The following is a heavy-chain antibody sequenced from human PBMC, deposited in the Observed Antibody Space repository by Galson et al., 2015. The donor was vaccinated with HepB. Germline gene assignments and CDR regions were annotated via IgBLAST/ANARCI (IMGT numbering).Heavy chain of an antibody. CDR1: GGSVSSSSYY. CDR3: AGRYGSGRNWFDP. CDR2: FSYSGPT. J-gene: IGHJ5*02. Sequence: ETLSLTCTVSGGSVSSSSYYWGWIRQPPGKGLEWIGSFSYSGPTDYNPSLKSRVTISVDTSKNQFSLMLSSVTAADTAVYYCAGRYGSGRNWFDPWGQGTLVTVSS. V-gene: IGHV4-39*01. D-gene: IGHD3-10*01.